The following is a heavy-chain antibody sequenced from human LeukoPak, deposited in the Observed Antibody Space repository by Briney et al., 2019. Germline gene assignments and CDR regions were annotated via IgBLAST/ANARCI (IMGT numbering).Heavy chain of an antibody. CDR2: ITSTSGDI. J-gene: IGHJ4*02. Sequence: GSLRLSCAASGFAFSSYTMNWVRQAPGKGLEWVSSITSTSGDIYFADSVKGRFTISRDNAKNSLYLQMNSLRAEDTAVYYCAREGVVVSAAVDYWGQGTLVTVSS. V-gene: IGHV3-21*01. CDR1: GFAFSSYT. D-gene: IGHD2-2*01. CDR3: AREGVVVSAAVDY.